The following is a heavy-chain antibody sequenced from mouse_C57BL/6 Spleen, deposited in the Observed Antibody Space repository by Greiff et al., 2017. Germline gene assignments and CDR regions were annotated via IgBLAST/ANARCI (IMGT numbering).Heavy chain of an antibody. CDR3: ARHDRTHSQTAQATAWFAY. Sequence: VQLQQSGAELVKPGASVKLSCKASGYTFTEYTIHWVKQRSGQGLEWIGWFYPGSGSIKYNEKFKDKATLTADKSSSTVYMELSRLTSEDSAVYFCARHDRTHSQTAQATAWFAYWGQGTLVTVSA. V-gene: IGHV1-62-2*01. CDR1: GYTFTEYT. CDR2: FYPGSGSI. D-gene: IGHD3-2*02. J-gene: IGHJ3*01.